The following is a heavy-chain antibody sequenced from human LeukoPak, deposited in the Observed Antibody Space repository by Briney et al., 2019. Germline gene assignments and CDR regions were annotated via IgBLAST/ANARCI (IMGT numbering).Heavy chain of an antibody. V-gene: IGHV3-30*04. D-gene: IGHD6-13*01. CDR1: GFTFSSSA. CDR2: ISYDGSQK. Sequence: PGGSLRLSCAASGFTFSSSAMHWVRQAPGKGLEWVAVISYDGSQKYDADSVKGRFTVSRDNSNNTVYLEMNSLRREDTAVYYCARVGHSSSWVPDYWGQGTLVTVSS. CDR3: ARVGHSSSWVPDY. J-gene: IGHJ4*02.